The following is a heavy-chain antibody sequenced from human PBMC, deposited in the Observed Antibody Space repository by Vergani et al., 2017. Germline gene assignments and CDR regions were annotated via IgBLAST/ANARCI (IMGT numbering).Heavy chain of an antibody. CDR1: GGTFSSYA. J-gene: IGHJ1*01. CDR2: IIPIFGTA. Sequence: QVQLVQSGAEVKKPGSSVKVSCKASGGTFSSYAISWVRQAPGQGLEWMGGIIPIFGTANYAQKFQGRVTMTAAESTSTAYMELSSLRSAETAVYYCARSMKRTRYDSSCYYYVGYFQHWGQGTLVTVSS. D-gene: IGHD3-22*01. V-gene: IGHV1-69*01. CDR3: ARSMKRTRYDSSCYYYVGYFQH.